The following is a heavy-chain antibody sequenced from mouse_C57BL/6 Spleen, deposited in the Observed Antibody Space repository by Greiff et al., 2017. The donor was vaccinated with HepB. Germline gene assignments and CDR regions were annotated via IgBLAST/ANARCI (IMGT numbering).Heavy chain of an antibody. CDR2: IDPSDSYT. D-gene: IGHD2-5*01. CDR3: ARYYSNYPYAMDY. Sequence: QVQLKQPGAELVKPGASVKLSCKASGYTFTSYWMQWVKQRPGQGLEWIGEIDPSDSYTNYNQKFKGKATLTVDTSSSTAYMQLSSLTSEDSAVYYCARYYSNYPYAMDYWGQGTSVTVSS. V-gene: IGHV1-50*01. CDR1: GYTFTSYW. J-gene: IGHJ4*01.